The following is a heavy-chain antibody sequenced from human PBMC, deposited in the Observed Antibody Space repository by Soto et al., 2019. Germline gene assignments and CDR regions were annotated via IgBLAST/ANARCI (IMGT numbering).Heavy chain of an antibody. CDR3: AHRRSGYFDS. CDR1: GFSLTETGMG. Sequence: QITLKESGPTLVTPTQTLTLTCTFSGFSLTETGMGVGWIRQPPGKALEWLALIYWDDDKRYSPSLKRGLTISKDASKHQVVLTKTNVDAVDTATYYCAHRRSGYFDSWGQGTLVTVSS. CDR2: IYWDDDK. V-gene: IGHV2-5*02. J-gene: IGHJ4*02.